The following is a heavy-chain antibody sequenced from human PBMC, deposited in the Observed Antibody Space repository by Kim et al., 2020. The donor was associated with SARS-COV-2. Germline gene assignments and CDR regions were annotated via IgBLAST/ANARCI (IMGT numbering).Heavy chain of an antibody. CDR2: MNPNSGNT. D-gene: IGHD3-10*01. Sequence: ASVKVSWKASGYTFTSYDINWVRQATGQGPEWMGWMNPNSGNTGYSQKFQGRITMTRNTSISTAYMELSSLRSEDTAVYYCARGVYGSGSYTLGFDPWGQGTQVTVSS. CDR3: ARGVYGSGSYTLGFDP. CDR1: GYTFTSYD. V-gene: IGHV1-8*01. J-gene: IGHJ5*02.